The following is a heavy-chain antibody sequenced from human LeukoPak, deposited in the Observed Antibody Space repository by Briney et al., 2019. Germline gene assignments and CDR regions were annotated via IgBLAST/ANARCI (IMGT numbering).Heavy chain of an antibody. D-gene: IGHD2-2*01. Sequence: GASVKVSCKASGYTFTGYYMHWVRQAPGQGLEWMGWINPNSGGTNYAQKFQGRGTMTRDTSISTAYMELSRLRSDDTAVYYCARDSDIVVVPAALWWFDPWGQGTLVTVSS. CDR3: ARDSDIVVVPAALWWFDP. V-gene: IGHV1-2*02. CDR2: INPNSGGT. CDR1: GYTFTGYY. J-gene: IGHJ5*02.